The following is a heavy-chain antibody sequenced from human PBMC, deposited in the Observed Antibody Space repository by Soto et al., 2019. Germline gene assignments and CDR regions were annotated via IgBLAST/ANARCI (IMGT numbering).Heavy chain of an antibody. V-gene: IGHV1-18*01. CDR1: DYTFTSYG. CDR2: ISAYNGNT. Sequence: GASVKVSCKASDYTFTSYGISWVRQAPGQGLEWMGWISAYNGNTNYAQKLQGRVTMTTDTSTSTAYMELRSLRSDDTAVYYCARDPAYCSSTSCSYLFDPWGQGTLVTVSS. CDR3: ARDPAYCSSTSCSYLFDP. D-gene: IGHD2-2*01. J-gene: IGHJ5*02.